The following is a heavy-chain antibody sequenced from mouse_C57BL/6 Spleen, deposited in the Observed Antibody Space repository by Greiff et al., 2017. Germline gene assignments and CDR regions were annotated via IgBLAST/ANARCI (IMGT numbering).Heavy chain of an antibody. Sequence: EVQLVESEGGLVQPGSSMKLSCTASGFTFSDYYMAWVRQVPEKGLEWVANINYDGSSTYYLDSLKSRFIISRDNAKNILYLQMSSLKSEDTATYYCARESYYGSSFWFAYWGQGTLVTISA. CDR3: ARESYYGSSFWFAY. CDR2: INYDGSST. CDR1: GFTFSDYY. V-gene: IGHV5-16*01. D-gene: IGHD1-1*01. J-gene: IGHJ3*01.